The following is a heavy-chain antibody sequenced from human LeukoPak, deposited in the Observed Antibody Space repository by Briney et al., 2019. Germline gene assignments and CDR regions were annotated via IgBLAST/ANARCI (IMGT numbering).Heavy chain of an antibody. V-gene: IGHV4-34*01. CDR1: GGSFSGYY. CDR2: INHSGST. J-gene: IGHJ4*02. CDR3: ARGDENETRAQGC. Sequence: PSETLSLTCAVYGGSFSGYYWSWIRQPPGKGLEWIGEINHSGSTNYNPSLKSRVTISVDTSKNQFSLKLSSVTAADTAVYYCARGDENETRAQGCWGQGTLVTVSS. D-gene: IGHD3-10*01.